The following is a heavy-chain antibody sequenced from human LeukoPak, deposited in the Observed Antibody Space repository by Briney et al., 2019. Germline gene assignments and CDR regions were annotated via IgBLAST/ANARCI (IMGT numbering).Heavy chain of an antibody. V-gene: IGHV1-2*02. CDR3: ARGGYCTNGVCYKYYYYYYMDV. J-gene: IGHJ6*03. Sequence: VASVKVSCKASGYTFTGYYMHWVRQAPGQGLGWMGWINPNSGGTNYAQKFQGRVTMTRDASISTAYMELSRLRSDDTAVYYCARGGYCTNGVCYKYYYYYYMDVWGKGTTVTVSS. D-gene: IGHD2-8*01. CDR2: INPNSGGT. CDR1: GYTFTGYY.